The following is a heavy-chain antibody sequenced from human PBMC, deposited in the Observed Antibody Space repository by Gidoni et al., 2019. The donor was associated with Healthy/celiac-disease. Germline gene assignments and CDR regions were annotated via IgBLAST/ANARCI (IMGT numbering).Heavy chain of an antibody. Sequence: QVQLVESGGGVVQPGRSLRLSCAASGFTFSSYAMHWVRQAPGKGLEWVAVISYDGSNKYYADSVKGRFTISRDNSKNTLYLQMNSLRAEDTAVYYCARTIAAAGRGGYYFDYWGQGTLVTVSS. CDR2: ISYDGSNK. J-gene: IGHJ4*02. D-gene: IGHD6-13*01. V-gene: IGHV3-30-3*01. CDR1: GFTFSSYA. CDR3: ARTIAAAGRGGYYFDY.